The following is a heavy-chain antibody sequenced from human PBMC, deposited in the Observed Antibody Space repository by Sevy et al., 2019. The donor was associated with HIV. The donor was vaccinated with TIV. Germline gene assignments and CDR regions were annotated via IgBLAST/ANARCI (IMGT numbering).Heavy chain of an antibody. CDR3: TRDMDNFYGMDV. V-gene: IGHV4-59*11. CDR1: GVSISTHS. J-gene: IGHJ6*02. CDR2: IYYNGNA. Sequence: SESLSLTCTVSGVSISTHSWSWIRQPPGKGLEYIGYIYYNGNANYNPSFQSRVTISGDTSMNQLSLKLTSVTTADTAVYYCTRDMDNFYGMDVWGQGTTVTVSS. D-gene: IGHD3-10*01.